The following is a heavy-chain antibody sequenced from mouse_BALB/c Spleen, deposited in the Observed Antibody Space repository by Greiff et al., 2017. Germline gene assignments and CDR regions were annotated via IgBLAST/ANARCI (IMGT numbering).Heavy chain of an antibody. Sequence: QVQLQQSGPGLVQPSQSLSITCTVSGFSLTSYGVHWVRQSPGKGLEWLGVIWSGGSTDYNAAFISRLSISKDNSKSQVFFKMNSLQADDTAIYYCASPYGYDVGYYAMDYWGQGTSVTVSS. CDR3: ASPYGYDVGYYAMDY. D-gene: IGHD2-2*01. CDR2: IWSGGST. CDR1: GFSLTSYG. V-gene: IGHV2-4-1*01. J-gene: IGHJ4*01.